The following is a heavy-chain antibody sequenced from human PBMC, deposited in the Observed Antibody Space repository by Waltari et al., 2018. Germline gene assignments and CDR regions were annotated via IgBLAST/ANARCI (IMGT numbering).Heavy chain of an antibody. CDR1: GYTFSSYG. CDR2: ISTYNGKR. Sequence: QAQLVQSGAEVKKPGASVRVSCKTSGYTFSSYGITWVRQVSGQGLEWLGWISTYNGKRNYSQKMQGRLSMTTEADTTTAYMDLRSLRSDDTAMYYCVRGGPWKLVQGNAFDYWGQGTMITVSP. J-gene: IGHJ3*01. CDR3: VRGGPWKLVQGNAFDY. V-gene: IGHV1-18*01. D-gene: IGHD6-6*01.